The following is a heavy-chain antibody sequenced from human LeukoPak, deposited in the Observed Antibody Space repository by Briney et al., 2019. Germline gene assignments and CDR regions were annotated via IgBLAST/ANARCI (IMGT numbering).Heavy chain of an antibody. CDR2: ISAYNGNT. J-gene: IGHJ4*02. CDR1: GYTFTSYG. D-gene: IGHD3-22*01. CDR3: ARGDYYDSSGYSDASLFDY. Sequence: ASVKVSCKASGYTFTSYGISWVRQAPGQGLEWMGWISAYNGNTNYAQKLQGRVTMTTDTSTSTAYMELRSLRSDDTAVYYCARGDYYDSSGYSDASLFDYWGQGTLVTVSS. V-gene: IGHV1-18*01.